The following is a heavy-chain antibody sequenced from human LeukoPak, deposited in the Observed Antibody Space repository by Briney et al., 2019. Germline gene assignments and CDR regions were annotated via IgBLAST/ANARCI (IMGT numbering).Heavy chain of an antibody. Sequence: GGSLRLSCAASGFSISSNYMNWVRQAPGKGLEWVSVIDSGGSTFYADSVKGRFTISRDNSKNTLYLQMNSLRAEDTAVYYCAGDRRDGYNLIFFDSWGQGTLVTVSS. CDR1: GFSISSNY. D-gene: IGHD5-24*01. CDR3: AGDRRDGYNLIFFDS. J-gene: IGHJ4*02. CDR2: IDSGGST. V-gene: IGHV3-53*01.